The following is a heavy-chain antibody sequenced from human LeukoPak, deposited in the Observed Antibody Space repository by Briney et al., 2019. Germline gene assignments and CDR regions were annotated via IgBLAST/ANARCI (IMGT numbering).Heavy chain of an antibody. CDR1: GGTFSSYA. J-gene: IGHJ4*02. D-gene: IGHD3-22*01. CDR2: ISAYNGNT. V-gene: IGHV1-18*01. CDR3: ARENYYDSSGPRDY. Sequence: ASVKVSCKASGGTFSSYAISWVRQAPGQGLEWMGWISAYNGNTNYAQKLQGRVTMTTDTSTSTAYMELRSPRSDDTAVYYCARENYYDSSGPRDYWGQGTLVTVSS.